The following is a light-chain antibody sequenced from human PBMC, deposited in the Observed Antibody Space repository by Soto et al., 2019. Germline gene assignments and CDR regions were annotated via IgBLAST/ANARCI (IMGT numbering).Light chain of an antibody. V-gene: IGLV2-8*01. CDR1: SSDVGGYNF. Sequence: QSALTQPPSASGSPGQSVTISCTGTSSDVGGYNFFSWYQQHPGKAPKLMIYEVNKRPSGVPDRFSGSKSGNTASLTVSGLQAEDEADYYCSSYTSSSTLDVVFGGGTKLTVL. J-gene: IGLJ2*01. CDR2: EVN. CDR3: SSYTSSSTLDVV.